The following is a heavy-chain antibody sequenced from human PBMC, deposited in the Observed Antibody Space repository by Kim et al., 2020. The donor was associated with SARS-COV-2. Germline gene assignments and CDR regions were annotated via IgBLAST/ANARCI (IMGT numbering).Heavy chain of an antibody. CDR3: ARALDGPPNHYYYYGMDV. D-gene: IGHD1-1*01. CDR2: ISSSSSYI. Sequence: GGSLRLSCAASGFTFSSYSMNWVRQAPGKGLEWVSSISSSSSYIYYADSVKGRFTISRDNAKNSLYLQMNSLRAEDTAVYYCARALDGPPNHYYYYGMDVWGQGTTVTVSS. J-gene: IGHJ6*02. CDR1: GFTFSSYS. V-gene: IGHV3-21*01.